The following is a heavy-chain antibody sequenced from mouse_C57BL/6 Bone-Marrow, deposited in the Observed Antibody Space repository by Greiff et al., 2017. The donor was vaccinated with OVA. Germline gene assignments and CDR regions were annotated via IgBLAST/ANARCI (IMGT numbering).Heavy chain of an antibody. CDR1: GFTFSDAW. J-gene: IGHJ3*01. Sequence: EVKLEESGGGLVQPGGSMKLSCAASGFTFSDAWMDWVRQSPEKGLEWVAEIRNKANNHATYYAESVKGRFTISRDDSKSSVYLQMNSLRAEDTGIYYCTRGAAQATAWFAYWGQGTLVTVSA. CDR3: TRGAAQATAWFAY. CDR2: IRNKANNHAT. D-gene: IGHD3-2*02. V-gene: IGHV6-6*01.